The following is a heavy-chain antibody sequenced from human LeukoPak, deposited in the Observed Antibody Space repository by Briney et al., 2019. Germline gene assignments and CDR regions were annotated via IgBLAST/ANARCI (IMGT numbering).Heavy chain of an antibody. V-gene: IGHV1-2*02. CDR3: ARAIQGGYYDFWSGYFPLSY. CDR1: GYTFTGYY. J-gene: IGHJ4*02. CDR2: INPNSGGT. D-gene: IGHD3-3*01. Sequence: VASVTVSCKASGYTFTGYYMYWVRQAPGQGLEWMGWINPNSGGTNYAQKFQGRVTMTRDTSISTAYMELSRLRSDDTAVYYCARAIQGGYYDFWSGYFPLSYWGQGTLVTVSS.